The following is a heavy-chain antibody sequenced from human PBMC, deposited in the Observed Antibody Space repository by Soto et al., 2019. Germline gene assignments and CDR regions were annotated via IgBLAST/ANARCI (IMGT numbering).Heavy chain of an antibody. CDR1: GFTFSSYG. J-gene: IGHJ6*02. Sequence: QVQLVESGGGVVQPGRSLRLSCAASGFTFSSYGMHWVRQAPGKGLEWVAVIWYDGSNKYYADSVKGRFTISRDNSKNTLYLQMNSLRAEDTAVYYCAREGATMIIHLYGMDVWGQGTTVTVSS. CDR3: AREGATMIIHLYGMDV. D-gene: IGHD3-22*01. V-gene: IGHV3-33*01. CDR2: IWYDGSNK.